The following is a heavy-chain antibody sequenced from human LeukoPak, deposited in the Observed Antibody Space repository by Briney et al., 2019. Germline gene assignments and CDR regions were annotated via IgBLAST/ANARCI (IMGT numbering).Heavy chain of an antibody. V-gene: IGHV3-48*03. Sequence: GGSLRLSCAASGFTFSSYEMNWVRQAPGKGLEWVSYISSSGSTKYYADSVKGRFTISRDNAKNSLYLQMNSLRAEDTAVYYCARDLRLGDARNYWGQGTLVTVSS. CDR3: ARDLRLGDARNY. CDR1: GFTFSSYE. CDR2: ISSSGSTK. J-gene: IGHJ4*02. D-gene: IGHD3-16*01.